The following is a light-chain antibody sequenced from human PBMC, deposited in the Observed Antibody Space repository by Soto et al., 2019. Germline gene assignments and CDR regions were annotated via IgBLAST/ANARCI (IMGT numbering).Light chain of an antibody. Sequence: EIVLTQSPATLSLSPGERATLSCRASQSVNSYLAWYQQKSGQAPRLLIYDVSNRATGIPARFSGSGSGTDFTLTIISLEPEDFAVYYCQQRSDWPLTFGGGTKVEIK. J-gene: IGKJ4*01. CDR3: QQRSDWPLT. CDR2: DVS. CDR1: QSVNSY. V-gene: IGKV3-11*01.